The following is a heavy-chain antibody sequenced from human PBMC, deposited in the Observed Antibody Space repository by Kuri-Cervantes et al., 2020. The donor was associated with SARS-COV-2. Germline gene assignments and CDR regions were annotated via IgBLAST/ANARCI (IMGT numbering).Heavy chain of an antibody. J-gene: IGHJ5*02. V-gene: IGHV4-34*01. CDR2: INHSGST. D-gene: IGHD6-19*01. CDR3: ARGTRTSGWYVGNWFDP. CDR1: GFTFSTYW. Sequence: GSLRLSCAASGFTFSTYWMSWVRQAPGKGLEWIGEINHSGSTNYNPSLKSRVTISVDTSKNQFSLKLSSVTAADTAVYYCARGTRTSGWYVGNWFDPWGQGTLVTVSS.